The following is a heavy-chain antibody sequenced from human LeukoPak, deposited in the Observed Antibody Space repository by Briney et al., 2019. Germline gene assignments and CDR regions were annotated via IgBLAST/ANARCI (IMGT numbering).Heavy chain of an antibody. CDR1: GGSISSYY. V-gene: IGHV4-59*12. CDR2: IYYSGST. Sequence: SETLSLTCTVSGGSISSYYWSWIRQPPGKGLEWIGYIYYSGSTNYNPSLKSRVTISVDTSKNQFSLKLSSVTAADTAVYYCARDRGGSYPHSDYFDYWGQGTLVTVSS. J-gene: IGHJ4*02. CDR3: ARDRGGSYPHSDYFDY. D-gene: IGHD1-26*01.